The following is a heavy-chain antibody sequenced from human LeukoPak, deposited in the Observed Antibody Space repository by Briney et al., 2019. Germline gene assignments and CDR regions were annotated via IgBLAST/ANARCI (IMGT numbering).Heavy chain of an antibody. CDR3: AHLTTNGFYYDY. V-gene: IGHV2-5*01. J-gene: IGHJ4*02. Sequence: ESGPTLVNPTQTLTLTCTFSGFSVNTGGVAVGWIRHPPGKPLEWLAHIYWNNDKYYSTSLKSRLTITKDTSENQVVLTMTGMDPGDTATYFCAHLTTNGFYYDYWGQGALVTVSS. CDR1: GFSVNTGGVA. CDR2: IYWNNDK. D-gene: IGHD1-1*01.